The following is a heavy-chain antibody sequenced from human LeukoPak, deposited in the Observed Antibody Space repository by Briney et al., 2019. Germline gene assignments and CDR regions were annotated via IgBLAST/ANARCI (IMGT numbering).Heavy chain of an antibody. V-gene: IGHV1-69*04. CDR3: ARDSLTGAPRGRGYYMDV. J-gene: IGHJ6*03. Sequence: SVKVSCKASGCTFSSYAISWVRQAPGQGLEWMGRIVPILGIANYAQKFQGRVTITADKSTSTAYMELSSLRSEDTAVYYCARDSLTGAPRGRGYYMDVWGKGTTVTVSS. D-gene: IGHD3-10*01. CDR2: IVPILGIA. CDR1: GCTFSSYA.